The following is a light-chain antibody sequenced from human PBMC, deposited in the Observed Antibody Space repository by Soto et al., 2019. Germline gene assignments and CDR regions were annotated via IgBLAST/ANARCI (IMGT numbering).Light chain of an antibody. CDR1: QTVRNNY. V-gene: IGKV3-20*01. CDR3: QQFSSYPLT. Sequence: EFVLTQSPGTLSLSPGERATLSCRASQTVRNNYLAWYQQKPGQDPRLLIYDASSRVTGIPDRFSGGGSGTEFTLTISRLEPEDFAVYYCQQFSSYPLTFGRGTKVDIK. CDR2: DAS. J-gene: IGKJ4*01.